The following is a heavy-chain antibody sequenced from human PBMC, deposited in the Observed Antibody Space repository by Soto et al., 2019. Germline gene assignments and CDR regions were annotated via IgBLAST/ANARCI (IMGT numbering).Heavy chain of an antibody. CDR2: VIPFYGRA. J-gene: IGHJ6*02. D-gene: IGHD2-8*01. V-gene: IGHV1-69*01. Sequence: QVQLVQSGAEVKKPGSSVKVSCKASGGTFSSYAISWVRQAPGQGLEWMGGVIPFYGRANYNQKFHGRVRISADESTNTGCTELSSLRYEESAVYYSSREVEGCTKCVCPQTCNYYNGIDVWGQGTTVTVSS. CDR1: GGTFSSYA. CDR3: SREVEGCTKCVCPQTCNYYNGIDV.